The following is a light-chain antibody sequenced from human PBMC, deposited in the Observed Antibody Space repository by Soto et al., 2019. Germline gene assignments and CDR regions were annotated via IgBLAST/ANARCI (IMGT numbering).Light chain of an antibody. CDR3: SSYAGSNNLGV. J-gene: IGLJ1*01. CDR2: EAS. CDR1: SSDVGGYNY. Sequence: QSALTQPPSASGSPGQSVTISCTGTSSDVGGYNYVSWYQQHPGKAPKLMIYEASKRPSGVPDRFSGSKSGNTASLTVSGLQAEDEADYYCSSYAGSNNLGVLGTGTKVTVL. V-gene: IGLV2-8*01.